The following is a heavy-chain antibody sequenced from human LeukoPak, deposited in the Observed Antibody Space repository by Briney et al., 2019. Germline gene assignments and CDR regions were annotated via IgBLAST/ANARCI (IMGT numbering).Heavy chain of an antibody. CDR1: GFTFNTYA. CDR3: ATPPTVTRNY. V-gene: IGHV3-23*01. CDR2: ISGSGGST. J-gene: IGHJ4*02. D-gene: IGHD4-17*01. Sequence: PGGSLRLSCAASGFTFNTYAMSWVRQGPGKGLEWVSGISGSGGSTYYADSVKGRFTISRDNSKNTLYLQMNSLRAEDTAVYYCATPPTVTRNYWGQGTLVTASS.